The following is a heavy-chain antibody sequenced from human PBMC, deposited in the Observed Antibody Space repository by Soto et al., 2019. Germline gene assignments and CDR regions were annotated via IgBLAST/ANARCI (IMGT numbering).Heavy chain of an antibody. Sequence: QITLKESGPTLVKLTQTLTLTCIFAGFSLNTSGVGVGWVRQPPGRALEWLAVIYWTDDKRYSPSLKSRLSITKDTSKNQVVLTMTNMDPMDTAIFFCAHKLPVTTSAFDIWGQGTMVTVS. V-gene: IGHV2-5*01. CDR2: IYWTDDK. D-gene: IGHD4-17*01. CDR3: AHKLPVTTSAFDI. J-gene: IGHJ3*02. CDR1: GFSLNTSGVG.